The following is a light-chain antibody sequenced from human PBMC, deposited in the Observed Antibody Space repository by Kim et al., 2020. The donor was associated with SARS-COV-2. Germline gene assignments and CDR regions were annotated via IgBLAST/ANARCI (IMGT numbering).Light chain of an antibody. V-gene: IGKV3-20*01. J-gene: IGKJ1*01. Sequence: SPGEGASLSCTASQTVSSSFLAWYQQKPGQAPRLLIYGASTRATGTPDRFSGSGTGTHFTLTISRLEAEDFAVYFCQQYGSPPQTFGQGTKVDIK. CDR1: QTVSSSF. CDR2: GAS. CDR3: QQYGSPPQT.